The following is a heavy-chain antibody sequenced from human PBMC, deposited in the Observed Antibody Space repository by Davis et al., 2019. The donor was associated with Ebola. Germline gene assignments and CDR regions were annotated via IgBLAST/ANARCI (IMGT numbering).Heavy chain of an antibody. D-gene: IGHD6-19*01. V-gene: IGHV3-73*01. CDR1: GFTFRGPA. CDR3: TTSEAVAGTNNGDY. CDR2: IRSKANSYAT. Sequence: GESLKTSLAASGFTFRGPAMHRVRQASGKGVECVRRIRSKANSYATAYAESVKGRFTISRDDSKNTADLQMNSLKTEDTAVYYCTTSEAVAGTNNGDYWGQGTLVTVSS. J-gene: IGHJ4*02.